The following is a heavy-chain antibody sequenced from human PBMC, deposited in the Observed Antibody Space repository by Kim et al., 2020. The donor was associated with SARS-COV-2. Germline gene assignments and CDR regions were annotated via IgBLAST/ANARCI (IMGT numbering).Heavy chain of an antibody. CDR2: ISGGSVST. Sequence: GGSLRLSCAASGFTFSSFAMSWVRQAPGKGLEWVSTISGGSVSTHYADSVKGRFTISRDNSKNTLFLQMNSLRAGDTAVYYCAKFRYCSGGSCYHFDSWGQGSLVTVSS. J-gene: IGHJ4*02. CDR1: GFTFSSFA. CDR3: AKFRYCSGGSCYHFDS. V-gene: IGHV3-23*01. D-gene: IGHD2-15*01.